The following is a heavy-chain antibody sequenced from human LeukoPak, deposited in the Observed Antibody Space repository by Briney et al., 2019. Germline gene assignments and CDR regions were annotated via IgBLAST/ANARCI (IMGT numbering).Heavy chain of an antibody. J-gene: IGHJ3*02. D-gene: IGHD6-13*01. CDR3: ARAVPAPGTPENAFDI. V-gene: IGHV3-30*03. CDR2: ISRDGTDQ. CDR1: GFTFSSYG. Sequence: PGGSLRLSCAASGFTFSSYGMHWVRQAPGEGLEWVAVISRDGTDQFYADSVKGRLTISRDNSQSTLYLYMNSLTTEDTALYYCARAVPAPGTPENAFDIWGQGTVVTVSS.